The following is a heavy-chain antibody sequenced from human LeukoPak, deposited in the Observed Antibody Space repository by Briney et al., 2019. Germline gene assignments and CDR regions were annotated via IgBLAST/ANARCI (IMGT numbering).Heavy chain of an antibody. D-gene: IGHD1-7*01. Sequence: GGSLRLSCAASGFTFSGYWMYWVRQAPGKGLVWVSLINSDGSSTNYADSVKGRFTIARDNAKNTLHLQVNSLRADDSAVYYWGRRMGNYSDLWGQGTLVTVSS. CDR2: INSDGSST. V-gene: IGHV3-74*01. CDR3: GRRMGNYSDL. J-gene: IGHJ5*02. CDR1: GFTFSGYW.